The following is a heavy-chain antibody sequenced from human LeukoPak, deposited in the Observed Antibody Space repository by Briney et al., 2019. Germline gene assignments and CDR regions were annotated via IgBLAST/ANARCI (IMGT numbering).Heavy chain of an antibody. CDR3: ARLEKYYYDSTFDI. CDR1: GFTFSSYE. CDR2: IKQDGSEK. Sequence: GGSLRLSCAASGFTFSSYEMNWVRQAPGKGLEWVANIKQDGSEKYYVDSVRGRFTISRDNAKKSTYMQMNSLRAEDTALYYCARLEKYYYDSTFDIWGQGTMVTVSS. D-gene: IGHD3-22*01. J-gene: IGHJ3*02. V-gene: IGHV3-7*01.